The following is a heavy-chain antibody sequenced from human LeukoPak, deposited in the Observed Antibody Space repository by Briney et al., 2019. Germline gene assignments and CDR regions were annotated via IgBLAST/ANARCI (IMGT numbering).Heavy chain of an antibody. D-gene: IGHD2-2*01. J-gene: IGHJ4*02. CDR2: IKPDGSEK. V-gene: IGHV3-7*01. Sequence: PGGSLRLSCAASGFSFSSSWMSWVRQAPGKGLERVANIKPDGSEKYYVDSVRGRFTLSRDNAKNSLYLQMNSLRAEDTAVYYCLRDTGCRTTNCYSYFDYWGQGTLVTVSS. CDR3: LRDTGCRTTNCYSYFDY. CDR1: GFSFSSSW.